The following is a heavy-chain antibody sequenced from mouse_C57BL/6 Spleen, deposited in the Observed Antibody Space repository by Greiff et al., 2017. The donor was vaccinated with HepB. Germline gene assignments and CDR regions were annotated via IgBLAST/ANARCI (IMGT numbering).Heavy chain of an antibody. CDR2: ISDGGSYT. V-gene: IGHV5-4*01. CDR3: ARELGGYFDV. CDR1: GFTFSSYA. D-gene: IGHD3-1*01. J-gene: IGHJ1*03. Sequence: EVKLVESGGGLVKPGGSLKLSCAASGFTFSSYAMSWVRQTPEKRLEWVATISDGGSYTYYPDNVKGRFTISRDNAKNNLYLQMSHLKSEDTAMYYCARELGGYFDVWGTGTTVTVSS.